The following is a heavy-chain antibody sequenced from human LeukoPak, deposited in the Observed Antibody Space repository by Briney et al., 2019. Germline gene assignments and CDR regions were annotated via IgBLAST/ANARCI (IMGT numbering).Heavy chain of an antibody. CDR2: ISSSSSYI. Sequence: GGSLRLSCAASGFTFSSYSMNWVRQAPGKGLEWVSSISSSSSYIYYADSVKGRFTISRDNAKNSLYLQMNSLRAEDTAVYYCARVRIVGATTLHYFDYWGQGTLVTVSS. CDR3: ARVRIVGATTLHYFDY. J-gene: IGHJ4*02. D-gene: IGHD1-26*01. CDR1: GFTFSSYS. V-gene: IGHV3-21*01.